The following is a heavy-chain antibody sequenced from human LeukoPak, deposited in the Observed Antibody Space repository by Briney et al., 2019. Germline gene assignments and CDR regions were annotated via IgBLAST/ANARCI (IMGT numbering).Heavy chain of an antibody. Sequence: SETLSLTCTVSGGSISSGGYYWSWIRQHPGKGLEWIGYIYYSGSTYYNPSLKSRVTISVDTSKNQFSLKQSSVTAADTAVYYCASTSDYYDSSGYSPYLFDYWGQGTLVTVSS. CDR1: GGSISSGGYY. J-gene: IGHJ4*02. CDR2: IYYSGST. D-gene: IGHD3-22*01. CDR3: ASTSDYYDSSGYSPYLFDY. V-gene: IGHV4-31*03.